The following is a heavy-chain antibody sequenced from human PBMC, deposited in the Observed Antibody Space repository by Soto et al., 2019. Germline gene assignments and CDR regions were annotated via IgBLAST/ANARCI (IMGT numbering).Heavy chain of an antibody. Sequence: QLRLQESGPGLVKPSETLSLTCAVSGGSISSSDYFWAWMRQPPGGGLAWIGSIFYSGSTYYNPCCERPVPMSVDTSKSQFSLKLAAVTAADTVLYFCATYYLYCKDGTCYDNWGTGTQVTVS. CDR1: GGSISSSDYF. CDR3: ATYYLYCKDGTCYDN. D-gene: IGHD2-15*01. V-gene: IGHV4-39*01. CDR2: IFYSGST. J-gene: IGHJ4*02.